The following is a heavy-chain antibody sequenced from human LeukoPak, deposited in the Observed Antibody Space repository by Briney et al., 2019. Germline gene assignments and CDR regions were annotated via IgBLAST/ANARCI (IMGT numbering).Heavy chain of an antibody. CDR2: IWYDGSNK. V-gene: IGHV3-33*01. Sequence: AGSLRLSCAASGVTFSSYCMHWVRQAPGKGLEWVGVIWYDGSNKYYADSMKGRLTIARDNSKNTLYLQMNRLRATDTAVYYCAREGAVAASVDYWGEGTLVTVSS. CDR1: GVTFSSYC. J-gene: IGHJ4*02. D-gene: IGHD6-19*01. CDR3: AREGAVAASVDY.